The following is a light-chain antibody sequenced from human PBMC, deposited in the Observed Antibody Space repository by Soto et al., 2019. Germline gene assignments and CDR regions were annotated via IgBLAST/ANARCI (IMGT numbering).Light chain of an antibody. CDR1: ESIDSW. V-gene: IGKV1-5*03. J-gene: IGKJ1*01. CDR3: QQYNSYRA. Sequence: DIQMTQSPSTLSASVGGRVTITFRASESIDSWLAWHQKTPGRATNLINSTASSLESGVPSRFSGSGFGKEFTLTISSLQHDDFANYYCQQYNSYRAFGQGTKVDIK. CDR2: TAS.